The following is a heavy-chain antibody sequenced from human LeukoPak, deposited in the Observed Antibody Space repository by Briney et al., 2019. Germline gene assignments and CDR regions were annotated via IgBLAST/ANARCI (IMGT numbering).Heavy chain of an antibody. D-gene: IGHD7-27*01. CDR2: IHSSGNT. CDR3: ARGTAWGHQDH. CDR1: GFTVSYNY. Sequence: GGSLRLSCAASGFTVSYNYMSWVRRASGKGLEWGSIIHSSGNTYYADSVKGRFTISRDNSKSMLYLQMNSLRAVDTAVYYCARGTAWGHQDHWGQGTLVTVSS. J-gene: IGHJ4*02. V-gene: IGHV3-66*01.